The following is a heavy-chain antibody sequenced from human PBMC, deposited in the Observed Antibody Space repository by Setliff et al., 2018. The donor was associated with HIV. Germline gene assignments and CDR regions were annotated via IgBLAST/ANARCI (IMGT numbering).Heavy chain of an antibody. D-gene: IGHD2-15*01. V-gene: IGHV4-61*09. CDR2: LYIRTGTT. CDR3: ARSQETSVAATEI. Sequence: PSETLSLTCTVSGASISDGTFYWSWIRQPAGKGLEWIGHLYIRTGTTNYSPSLKGRVTISLDTSNNQFSLSLSSVTASDTAVYFCARSQETSVAATEIWGQGTMATVSS. CDR1: GASISDGTFY. J-gene: IGHJ3*02.